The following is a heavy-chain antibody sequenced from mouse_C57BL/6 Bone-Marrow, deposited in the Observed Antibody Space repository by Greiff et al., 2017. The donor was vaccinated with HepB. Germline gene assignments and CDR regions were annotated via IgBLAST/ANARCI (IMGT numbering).Heavy chain of an antibody. CDR1: GFTFTDYY. Sequence: DVKLVESGGGLVQPGGSLSLSCAASGFTFTDYYMSWVRQPPGKALEWLGFIRNKANGYTTEYSASVKGRFTISRDNSQSILYLQMNALRAEDSATYYCARYDYDGYYFDYWGQGTTLTVSS. V-gene: IGHV7-3*01. D-gene: IGHD2-4*01. CDR2: IRNKANGYTT. CDR3: ARYDYDGYYFDY. J-gene: IGHJ2*01.